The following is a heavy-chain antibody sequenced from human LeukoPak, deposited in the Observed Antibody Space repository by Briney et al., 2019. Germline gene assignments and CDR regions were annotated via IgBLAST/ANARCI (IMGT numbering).Heavy chain of an antibody. CDR3: AGLTSGYYPYYFDH. J-gene: IGHJ4*02. V-gene: IGHV4-59*01. Sequence: SETLSLTCTVSGDSISSYYWSWIRQPPGKGLEWMGYVYYSGSTDYNPSPKSRVTILVDTSKNQFSLKLSSATAADTAVYYCAGLTSGYYPYYFDHWGQGTLVTVSS. D-gene: IGHD3-22*01. CDR1: GDSISSYY. CDR2: VYYSGST.